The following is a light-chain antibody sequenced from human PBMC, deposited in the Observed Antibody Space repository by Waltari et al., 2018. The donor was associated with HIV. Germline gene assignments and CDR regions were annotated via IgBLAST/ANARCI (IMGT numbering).Light chain of an antibody. CDR2: DNT. V-gene: IGLV1-40*01. Sequence: QSVLTQPPSVSGAPGQRVTISCTGSSSHTGAGYDVHWYQQLPGTAPRLLIYDNTIRPSGVPDRFSGSKSGTSASLAIAGLQDEDEAVYYCQSYDRSLSVWVFGGGTKVTVL. CDR1: SSHTGAGYD. J-gene: IGLJ3*02. CDR3: QSYDRSLSVWV.